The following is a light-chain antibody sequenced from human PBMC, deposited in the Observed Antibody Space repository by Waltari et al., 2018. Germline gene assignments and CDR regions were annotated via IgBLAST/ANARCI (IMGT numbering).Light chain of an antibody. Sequence: ITCRASQSISWWLAWYQQKPGKAPKLLIYKISNLESGVPSRFSGSGSGTEFTLTISSLQPDDSATYYCQEYDTYTFGQGTKVEI. V-gene: IGKV1-5*03. CDR2: KIS. CDR1: QSISWW. J-gene: IGKJ2*01. CDR3: QEYDTYT.